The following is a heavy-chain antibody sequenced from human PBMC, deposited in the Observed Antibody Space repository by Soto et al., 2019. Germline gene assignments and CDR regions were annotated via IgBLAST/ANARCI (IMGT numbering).Heavy chain of an antibody. CDR1: GFTFSSYA. V-gene: IGHV3-23*01. Sequence: GGSLRLSCAASGFTFSSYAMNWVRQAPGKGLEWVSAISGGGGSTYYAYSVKGRITTSRDNAKNSLYLQMNSLRAEDTAVYYCARDPYYCSGGSCREYYMDVWGKGTTVTVSS. CDR2: ISGGGGST. J-gene: IGHJ6*03. D-gene: IGHD2-15*01. CDR3: ARDPYYCSGGSCREYYMDV.